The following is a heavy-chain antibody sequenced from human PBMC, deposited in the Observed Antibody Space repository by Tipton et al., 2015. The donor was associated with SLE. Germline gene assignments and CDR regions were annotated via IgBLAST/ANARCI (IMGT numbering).Heavy chain of an antibody. D-gene: IGHD5-24*01. CDR3: ARLRLDANNRDFDY. J-gene: IGHJ4*02. CDR2: VYHTGST. CDR1: GASISSPSW. Sequence: GLVKPSGTLSLTCTVSGASISSPSWWSWVRQPPGKGLEWIGEVYHTGSTSYDPSLESRVTISVDRSKNQFSLRMTSVTAADTAVYYCARLRLDANNRDFDYWGQGTLVTVSS. V-gene: IGHV4-4*02.